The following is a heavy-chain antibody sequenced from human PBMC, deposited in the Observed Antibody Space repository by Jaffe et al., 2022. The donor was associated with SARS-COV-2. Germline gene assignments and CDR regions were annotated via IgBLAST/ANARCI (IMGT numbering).Heavy chain of an antibody. V-gene: IGHV3-43*01. Sequence: EVQLVESGGVVVQPGGSLRLSCAASGFTFDDYTMHWVRQAPGKGLEWVSLISWDGGSTYYADSVKGRFTISRDNSKNSLYLQMNSLRTEDTALYYCAKDMQVVDYESAFDIWGQGTMVTVSS. CDR2: ISWDGGST. CDR3: AKDMQVVDYESAFDI. J-gene: IGHJ3*02. D-gene: IGHD3-22*01. CDR1: GFTFDDYT.